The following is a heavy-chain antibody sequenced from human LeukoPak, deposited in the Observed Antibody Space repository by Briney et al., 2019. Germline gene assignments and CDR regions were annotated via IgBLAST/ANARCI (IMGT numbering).Heavy chain of an antibody. D-gene: IGHD3-10*01. V-gene: IGHV1-2*02. CDR3: AREMGSGSYYRNWYFDL. J-gene: IGHJ2*01. Sequence: ASVKVSCKASRYTVTGYYIHWVRQAPGQGLEWMGWINPNSGGTNYAQKFQGSVTMTRDTSINTAYMELSSLRSDDTAVYYCAREMGSGSYYRNWYFDLWGRGTLVTVSS. CDR2: INPNSGGT. CDR1: RYTVTGYY.